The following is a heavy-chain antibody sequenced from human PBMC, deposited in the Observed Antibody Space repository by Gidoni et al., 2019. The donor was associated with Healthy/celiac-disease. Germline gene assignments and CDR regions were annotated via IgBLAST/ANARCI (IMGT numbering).Heavy chain of an antibody. CDR3: ARGSSGYHTLDY. V-gene: IGHV4-31*03. J-gene: IGHJ4*02. CDR2: IYYSGST. D-gene: IGHD3-22*01. CDR1: GGPLSRGGYY. Sequence: QVQLQESGPGLVKPSPTLSLTCTVPGGPLSRGGYYWSWIRQHPGKGLEWIGYIYYSGSTYYNPSLKSRVTISVDTSKNQFSLKLSSVTAADTAVYYCARGSSGYHTLDYWGQGTLVTVSS.